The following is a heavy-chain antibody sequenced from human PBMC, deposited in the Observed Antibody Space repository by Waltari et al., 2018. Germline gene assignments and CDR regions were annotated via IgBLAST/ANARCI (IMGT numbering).Heavy chain of an antibody. CDR2: ISGSGGST. J-gene: IGHJ4*02. V-gene: IGHV3-23*04. CDR3: AKFPITMVRGVPPL. CDR1: GFTFSSYA. Sequence: EVQLVESGGGLVQPGGSLRLSCAASGFTFSSYAMSWVRQAPGKGLEGVSAISGSGGSTYDADSVKGLFTSARDNSKNTLYLQMNSLRAEDTAVYYCAKFPITMVRGVPPLWGQGTLVTVSS. D-gene: IGHD3-10*01.